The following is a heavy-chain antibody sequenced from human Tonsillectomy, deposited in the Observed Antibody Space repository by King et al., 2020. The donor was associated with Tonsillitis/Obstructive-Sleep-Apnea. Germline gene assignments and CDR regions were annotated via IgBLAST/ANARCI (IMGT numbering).Heavy chain of an antibody. CDR3: AREMTRIAVAGTGFDY. J-gene: IGHJ4*02. D-gene: IGHD6-19*01. Sequence: QLVQSGAEVKKPGSSVKDSCKASGGTFSSYAISWVRQAPGQGLEWMGGIIPILGIANYAQKFQGRVTITADKSTSTAYMELSSLRSEDTAVYYCAREMTRIAVAGTGFDYWGQGTLVTVSS. V-gene: IGHV1-69*10. CDR2: IIPILGIA. CDR1: GGTFSSYA.